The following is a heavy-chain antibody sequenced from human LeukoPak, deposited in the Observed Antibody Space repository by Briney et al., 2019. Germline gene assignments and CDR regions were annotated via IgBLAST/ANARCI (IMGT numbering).Heavy chain of an antibody. D-gene: IGHD6-6*01. CDR3: ARDLSASAALDY. V-gene: IGHV1-2*02. CDR2: INPNSGGT. J-gene: IGHJ4*02. Sequence: ASVKVSCKASGYTFTGYCMHWVRQAPGQGLEWMGWINPNSGGTNYAQKFQGRVTMTRDTSISTAYMELSRLRSDDTAVYYCARDLSASAALDYWGQGTLVTVSS. CDR1: GYTFTGYC.